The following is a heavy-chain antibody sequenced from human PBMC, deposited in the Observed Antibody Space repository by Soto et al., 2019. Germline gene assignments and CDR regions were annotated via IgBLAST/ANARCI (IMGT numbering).Heavy chain of an antibody. CDR1: GGSISEYY. J-gene: IGHJ6*02. V-gene: IGHV4-59*01. CDR2: IYKSGSS. CDR3: ATLLAVADPVGYYYDGMDV. Sequence: SETLSLTCTVSGGSISEYYWSWIRQPPGKGLEWIGYIYKSGSSNYNPSLKSRVTISIDTSRNQYSLKLGSVTAADTAIYYCATLLAVADPVGYYYDGMDVWGQGITVTVSS. D-gene: IGHD6-19*01.